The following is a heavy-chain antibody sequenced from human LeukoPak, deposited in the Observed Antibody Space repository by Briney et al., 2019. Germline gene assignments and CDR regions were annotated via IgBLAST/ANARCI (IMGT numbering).Heavy chain of an antibody. CDR1: GGSISSGGYY. V-gene: IGHV4-31*03. CDR2: IYHSGNT. J-gene: IGHJ4*02. CDR3: ARVGFDGNYAFDC. D-gene: IGHD4-17*01. Sequence: PSETLSLTCTVSGGSISSGGYYWSWLRQHPGKGLEWIGYIYHSGNTYYNPSLKSRISISVDTSKNQFSLKLSSVTAADTAVYYCARVGFDGNYAFDCWGQGTLVTVSS.